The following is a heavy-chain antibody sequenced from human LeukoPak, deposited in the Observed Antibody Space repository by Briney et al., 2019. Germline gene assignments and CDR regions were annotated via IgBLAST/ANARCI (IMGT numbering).Heavy chain of an antibody. D-gene: IGHD4-17*01. CDR1: GFTFSSYW. V-gene: IGHV3-7*01. J-gene: IGHJ4*02. CDR2: IKQDGSEK. Sequence: PGGSLRLSCTASGFTFSSYWMSWVRQAPGKGLEWVANIKQDGSEKYYVDSVKGRFTISRDNAKNSLYLQMNSLRAEDTAVYYCARGIGPYGDYFDYWGQGTLVTVSS. CDR3: ARGIGPYGDYFDY.